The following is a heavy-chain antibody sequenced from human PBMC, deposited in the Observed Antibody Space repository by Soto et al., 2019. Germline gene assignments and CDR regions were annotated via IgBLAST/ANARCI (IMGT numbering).Heavy chain of an antibody. CDR2: IYYSGST. CDR1: GGSISSSSYY. D-gene: IGHD3-22*01. CDR3: AGNYDPQAGYYYYGRDV. J-gene: IGHJ6*02. V-gene: IGHV4-39*01. Sequence: PSETLSLTCTVSGGSISSSSYYWGWIRQPPGKGLEWIGSIYYSGSTYYNPSLKSRVTISVDTSKNQFSLKLSSVTAADTAVYYCAGNYDPQAGYYYYGRDVWGQGTTFPVSS.